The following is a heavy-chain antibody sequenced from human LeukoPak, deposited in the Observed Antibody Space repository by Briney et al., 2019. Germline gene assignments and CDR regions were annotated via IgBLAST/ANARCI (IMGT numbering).Heavy chain of an antibody. V-gene: IGHV1-69*05. Sequence: SVKVSCKASGGTFSSYAISWLRQAPGQGLEWMGGIIPIFGTANYAQKFQGRVTITTDESTSTAYMELSSLRSEDTAVYYCARAHQWELRIGYYYMDVWGKGTTVTVSS. CDR2: IIPIFGTA. CDR1: GGTFSSYA. CDR3: ARAHQWELRIGYYYMDV. D-gene: IGHD1-26*01. J-gene: IGHJ6*03.